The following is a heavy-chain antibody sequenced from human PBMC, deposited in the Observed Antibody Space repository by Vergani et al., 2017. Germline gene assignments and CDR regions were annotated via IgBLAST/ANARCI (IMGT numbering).Heavy chain of an antibody. CDR3: ARGLGYCSGGSCYTIKYYFDC. V-gene: IGHV3-48*04. J-gene: IGHJ4*02. D-gene: IGHD2-15*01. CDR1: GFTFSSYS. Sequence: EVQLVESGGGLVQPGGSLRLSCTASGFTFSSYSMNWVRQAPGKGLEWVSYISSSSSTIYYADSVKGRFTISRDNAKNSLYLQMNSLRAEDTAVYYCARGLGYCSGGSCYTIKYYFDCWGQGTLVTVSS. CDR2: ISSSSSTI.